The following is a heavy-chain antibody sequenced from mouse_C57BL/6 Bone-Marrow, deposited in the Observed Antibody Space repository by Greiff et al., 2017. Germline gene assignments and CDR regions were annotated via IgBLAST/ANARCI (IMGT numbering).Heavy chain of an antibody. V-gene: IGHV14-1*01. D-gene: IGHD3-1*01. CDR2: IDPEDGDT. Sequence: EVQLQQSGAELVRPGASVKLSCTASGFNIKDYYMHWVKQRPEQGLEWIGRIDPEDGDTEYAPKFQGKATMTADTSSNTAYLQLSRLTSEDTAVYYCTALPRSGRAWLAYWGQGTLVTVSA. CDR3: TALPRSGRAWLAY. CDR1: GFNIKDYY. J-gene: IGHJ3*01.